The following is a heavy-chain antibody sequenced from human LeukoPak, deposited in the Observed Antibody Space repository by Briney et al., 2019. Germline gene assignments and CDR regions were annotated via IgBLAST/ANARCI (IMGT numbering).Heavy chain of an antibody. Sequence: GGSLRLSCAASGFTFSSYWMTWVRQTQGKGLEWVANIKQDGSEKDYVDSVKGRFTISRDNAKNSLYLQMNSLRAEDTAVYYCARVRGGYCSSTSCSLGFGAFDIWGQGTMVTVSS. J-gene: IGHJ3*02. V-gene: IGHV3-7*03. CDR1: GFTFSSYW. D-gene: IGHD2-2*01. CDR2: IKQDGSEK. CDR3: ARVRGGYCSSTSCSLGFGAFDI.